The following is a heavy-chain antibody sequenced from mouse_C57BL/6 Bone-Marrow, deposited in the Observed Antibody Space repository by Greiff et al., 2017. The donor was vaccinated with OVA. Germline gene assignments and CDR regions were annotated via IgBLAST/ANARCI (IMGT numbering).Heavy chain of an antibody. D-gene: IGHD1-1*01. CDR2: IDPNSGGT. V-gene: IGHV1-72*01. CDR3: ARWYGRGDYFDY. CDR1: GFTFTSYW. Sequence: QVQLQQPGAELVKPGASVKLSCKVSGFTFTSYWMHWVKQRPGRGLEWIGRIDPNSGGTKYNEKFKSQATQTVDKPSNTAYMQHNSLTSESSAVYYCARWYGRGDYFDYWIEGTTLTVSS. J-gene: IGHJ2*01.